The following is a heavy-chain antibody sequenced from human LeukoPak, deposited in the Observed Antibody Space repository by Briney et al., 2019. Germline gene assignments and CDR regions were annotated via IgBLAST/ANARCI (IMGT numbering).Heavy chain of an antibody. CDR3: ASLQDGNCIAVAGTSLSFCGMDV. D-gene: IGHD6-19*01. Sequence: PGGSLRLSCAASGFTFSSYGMHWVRQAPGKGLEWVAVISYDGSNKYYADSVKGRFTISRDNSKNTLYLQMNSLRAEDTAVYYCASLQDGNCIAVAGTSLSFCGMDVWGQGTTVTVSS. CDR1: GFTFSSYG. CDR2: ISYDGSNK. J-gene: IGHJ6*02. V-gene: IGHV3-30*03.